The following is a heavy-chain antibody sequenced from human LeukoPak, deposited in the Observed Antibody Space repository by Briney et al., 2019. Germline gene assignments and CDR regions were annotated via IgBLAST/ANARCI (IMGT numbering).Heavy chain of an antibody. Sequence: SETLSLTCTVSGYSISSGYYWGWIRQPPGKGLEWIGSIYHSGSTYYNPSLKSRVTISVDTSKNQFSLKLSSVTAADTAVYYCARSSGYDSSGYQHWGQGTLVTVSS. CDR1: GYSISSGYY. V-gene: IGHV4-38-2*02. CDR2: IYHSGST. CDR3: ARSSGYDSSGYQH. J-gene: IGHJ4*02. D-gene: IGHD3-22*01.